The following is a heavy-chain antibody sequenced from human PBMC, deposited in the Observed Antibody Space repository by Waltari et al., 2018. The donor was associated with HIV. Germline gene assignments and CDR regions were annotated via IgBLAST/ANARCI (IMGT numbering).Heavy chain of an antibody. D-gene: IGHD1-1*01. V-gene: IGHV4-39*02. J-gene: IGHJ4*02. CDR3: VKHRTTVPSRVDF. Sequence: QLQESGPGMVKTSETLSLNGSVSGASINTSLFYLGWIRQSPGRGLEWIGSIDHPRTTHRNPFLRGGVTLSVDTSTNRLSLFLTSVTTASDTADYFCVKHRTTVPSRVDFWGPGIVITVS. CDR1: GASINTSLFY. CDR2: IDHPRTT.